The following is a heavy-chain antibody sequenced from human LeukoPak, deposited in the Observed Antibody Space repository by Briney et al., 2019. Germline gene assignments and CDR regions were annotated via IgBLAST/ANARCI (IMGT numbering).Heavy chain of an antibody. D-gene: IGHD6-19*01. J-gene: IGHJ4*02. V-gene: IGHV3-23*01. CDR3: ARRWLVGS. CDR2: IDEGDGTT. Sequence: PGGSLRLSCAASGFTFSSYAMNWVRQAPGKGLEWVSSIDEGDGTTHYADSVKGRFTISRDDSKNTLYLQLNSLRVEDTAVNYCARRWLVGSWGQGTLVTVSS. CDR1: GFTFSSYA.